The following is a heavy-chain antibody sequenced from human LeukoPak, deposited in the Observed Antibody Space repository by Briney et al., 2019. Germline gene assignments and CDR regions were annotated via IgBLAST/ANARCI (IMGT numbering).Heavy chain of an antibody. CDR3: ARDPADQYYYYGMDV. V-gene: IGHV3-30-3*01. CDR2: ISYDGSNK. Sequence: GGSLRLSCAASGFTFSSYAMHWVRQAPGKGLEWVAVISYDGSNKYYADSVKGRFTISRDNSKNTLYLQMNSLRAEDTAVYYCARDPADQYYYYGMDVWGQGTTVIVSS. J-gene: IGHJ6*02. CDR1: GFTFSSYA.